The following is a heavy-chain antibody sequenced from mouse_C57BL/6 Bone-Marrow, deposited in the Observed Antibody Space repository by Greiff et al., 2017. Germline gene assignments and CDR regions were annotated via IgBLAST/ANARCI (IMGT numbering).Heavy chain of an antibody. CDR2: IYPGDGDT. V-gene: IGHV1-82*01. Sequence: VQLQESGPELVKPGASVKISCKASGYAFSSSWMNWVKQRPGKGLEWIGRIYPGDGDTNYNGKFKGKATLTADKSSSTAYMQLSSLTSEDSAVYFCARWGDYWGQGTLVTVSA. CDR1: GYAFSSSW. CDR3: ARWGDY. J-gene: IGHJ3*01. D-gene: IGHD2-13*01.